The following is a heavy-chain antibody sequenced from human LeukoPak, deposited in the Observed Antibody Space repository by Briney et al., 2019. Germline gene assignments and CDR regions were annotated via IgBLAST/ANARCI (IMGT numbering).Heavy chain of an antibody. CDR1: GFTFSSYN. J-gene: IGHJ4*02. CDR3: VRDSDTYADHTTRRFDS. V-gene: IGHV3-21*01. CDR2: ISDSSNYI. Sequence: PGGSLRLSCAASGFTFSSYNMNWVRQAPGKGLEWVSCISDSSNYIYYADSVRGRFTISRDNAKNSLYLEMNSLRAEDTAMYHCVRDSDTYADHTTRRFDSWGQGTRVTVAS. D-gene: IGHD4-17*01.